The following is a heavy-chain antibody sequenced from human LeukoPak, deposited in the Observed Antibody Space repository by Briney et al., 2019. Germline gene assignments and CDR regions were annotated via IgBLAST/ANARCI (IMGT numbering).Heavy chain of an antibody. Sequence: PSETLSLTCAVSGGSISSSNWWSWLRPPPGKGLEWIGEIYHSGSTNYNPSLKSRFTISVDTSKNQFSLKLSSVTAADTAVYYRARGMEDIVVVPAAIGFDPWGQGTLVTVSS. CDR1: GGSISSSNW. J-gene: IGHJ5*02. D-gene: IGHD2-2*01. CDR3: ARGMEDIVVVPAAIGFDP. CDR2: IYHSGST. V-gene: IGHV4-4*02.